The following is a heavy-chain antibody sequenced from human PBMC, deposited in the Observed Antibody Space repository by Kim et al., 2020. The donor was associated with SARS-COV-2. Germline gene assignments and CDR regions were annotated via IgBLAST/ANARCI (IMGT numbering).Heavy chain of an antibody. CDR3: ARGGSAARLDQPLNY. V-gene: IGHV4-34*01. D-gene: IGHD6-6*01. Sequence: PSLKSRVTISVDTSKNQASLKLSSVTAAVTAVYYCARGGSAARLDQPLNYWGQGTLVTVSS. J-gene: IGHJ4*02.